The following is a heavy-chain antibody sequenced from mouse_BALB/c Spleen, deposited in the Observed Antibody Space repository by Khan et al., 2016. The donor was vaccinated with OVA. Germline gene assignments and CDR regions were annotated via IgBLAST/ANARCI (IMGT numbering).Heavy chain of an antibody. D-gene: IGHD2-14*01. J-gene: IGHJ2*01. V-gene: IGHV1-7*01. Sequence: YGTELAKPGASVKMSCKASGYTFTTYWMHWVKQRPGQGLEWIGYINPTSGYTDYNEKFKDKATLSADKSSSTAYMQLSSLTYEDSAVYYCARDRIDYWGQGTTLTVSS. CDR1: GYTFTTYW. CDR2: INPTSGYT. CDR3: ARDRIDY.